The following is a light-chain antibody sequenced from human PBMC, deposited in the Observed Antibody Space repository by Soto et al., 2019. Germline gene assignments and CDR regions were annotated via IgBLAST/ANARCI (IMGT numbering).Light chain of an antibody. CDR3: SSYTRSSTLV. CDR2: EVS. V-gene: IGLV2-14*01. Sequence: QSALTQPASVSGSPGQSITISCTGTSSDVGGYNYVSWYQQHPGKAPKLIIYEVSNRPSGISHRFSGSKSGNTASLTISGLQAEDEADYYCSSYTRSSTLVFGGGTKLTVL. CDR1: SSDVGGYNY. J-gene: IGLJ2*01.